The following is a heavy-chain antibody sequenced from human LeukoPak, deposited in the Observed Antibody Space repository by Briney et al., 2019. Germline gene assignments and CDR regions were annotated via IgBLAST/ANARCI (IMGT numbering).Heavy chain of an antibody. J-gene: IGHJ4*02. CDR2: INHSGST. CDR3: ARRPPVRYFDWLTPTAPGYDY. CDR1: GGSISSSSYY. D-gene: IGHD3-9*01. Sequence: PSETLSLTCTVSGGSISSSSYYWSWIRQPPGKGLEWIGEINHSGSTNYNPSLKSRVTISVDTSKNQFSLKLSSVTAADTAVYYCARRPPVRYFDWLTPTAPGYDYWGQGTLVTVSS. V-gene: IGHV4-39*07.